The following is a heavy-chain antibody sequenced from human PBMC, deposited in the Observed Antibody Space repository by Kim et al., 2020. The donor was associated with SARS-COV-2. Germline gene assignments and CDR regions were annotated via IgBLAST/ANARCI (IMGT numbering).Heavy chain of an antibody. Sequence: SETLSLTCTVSGGSISSSSYYWGWIRQPPGKGLEWIGSIYYSASTYSNPSLKSRVTISVATSQNQLSLTLSSATAADTAVYSCARWLPAALFGVVISYY. D-gene: IGHD3-3*01. CDR1: GGSISSSSYY. J-gene: IGHJ6*01. CDR2: IYYSAST. V-gene: IGHV4-39*01. CDR3: ARWLPAALFGVVISYY.